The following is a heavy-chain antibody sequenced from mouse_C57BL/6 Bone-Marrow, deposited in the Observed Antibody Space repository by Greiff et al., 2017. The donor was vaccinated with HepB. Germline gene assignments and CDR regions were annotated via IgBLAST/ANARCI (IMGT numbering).Heavy chain of an antibody. D-gene: IGHD4-1*02. CDR2: IDPSDSYT. CDR1: GYTFTSYW. J-gene: IGHJ1*03. V-gene: IGHV1-59*01. CDR3: ARSQLGVYWYFDV. Sequence: VQLQQPGAELVRPGTSVKLSCKASGYTFTSYWMHWVKQRPGQGLEWIGVIDPSDSYTNYNQKFKGKATLTVDTSSSTAYMQLSSLTSEDSAVYYCARSQLGVYWYFDVWGTGTTVTVSS.